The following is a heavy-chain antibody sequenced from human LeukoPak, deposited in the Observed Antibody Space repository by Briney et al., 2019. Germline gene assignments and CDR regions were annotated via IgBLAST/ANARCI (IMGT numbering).Heavy chain of an antibody. V-gene: IGHV3-21*01. J-gene: IGHJ3*02. D-gene: IGHD3-22*01. CDR3: ARDLRDSSGDAFDI. CDR2: TSSSSSYI. CDR1: GFTFSSYS. Sequence: GGSLRLSCAASGFTFSSYSMNWVRQAPGKGLEWVSSTSSSSSYIYYADSVKGRFTISRDNAKNSLYLQMNSLRAEDTAVYYCARDLRDSSGDAFDIWGQGTMVTVSS.